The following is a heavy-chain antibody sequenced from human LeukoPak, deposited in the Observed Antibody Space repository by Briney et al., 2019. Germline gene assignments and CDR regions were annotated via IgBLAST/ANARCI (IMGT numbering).Heavy chain of an antibody. J-gene: IGHJ4*02. CDR3: ARAPLWFGWIDY. Sequence: PSETLSLTCAVYGGSFSGYYWGWIRQPPGKGLEWIGEINHSGSTNYNPSLKSRVTISVDTSKNQFSLKLSSVTAADTAVYYCARAPLWFGWIDYWGQGTLVTVSS. CDR1: GGSFSGYY. D-gene: IGHD3-10*01. V-gene: IGHV4-34*01. CDR2: INHSGST.